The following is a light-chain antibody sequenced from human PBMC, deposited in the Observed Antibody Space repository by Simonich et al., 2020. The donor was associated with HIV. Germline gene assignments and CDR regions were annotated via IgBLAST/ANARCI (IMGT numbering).Light chain of an antibody. Sequence: EIVMTQSPATLSVSPGERAPLSCRASQSVSSNLARYQKKPGKAPRLLIYGASTRATGVPARFSGSGSGTDFTLTISSLQAEDVAVYYCHQYYSSPTFGRGTKLEIK. V-gene: IGKV3-15*01. J-gene: IGKJ2*01. CDR3: HQYYSSPT. CDR2: GAS. CDR1: QSVSSN.